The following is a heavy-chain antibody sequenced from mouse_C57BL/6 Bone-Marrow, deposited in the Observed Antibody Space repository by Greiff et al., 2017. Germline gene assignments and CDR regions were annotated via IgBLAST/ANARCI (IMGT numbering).Heavy chain of an antibody. CDR1: GYTFTSYW. V-gene: IGHV1-72*01. J-gene: IGHJ1*03. CDR2: IDPSGGGT. CDR3: ARDVYWYFDD. Sequence: QVQLQQPGAELVKPGASVKLSCKASGYTFTSYWMHWVKQRPGRGLEWIGRIDPSGGGTKYNEKFKSKATLTVDKPSSTAYMQLSSLTSEDSAVYDCARDVYWYFDDWGTGTTVTVSS.